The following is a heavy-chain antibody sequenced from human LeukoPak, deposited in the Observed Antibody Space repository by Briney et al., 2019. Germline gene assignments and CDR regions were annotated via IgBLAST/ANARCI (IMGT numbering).Heavy chain of an antibody. Sequence: ASVTVSFKASGYTFTSYGISWVRQAPGQGLEWMGWISAYNGNTNYAQKLQGRVTMTTDTSTSTAYMELRSLRSDDTAVYYCARDLHYYDTKFDPWGQGTLVTVSS. CDR1: GYTFTSYG. D-gene: IGHD3-22*01. J-gene: IGHJ5*02. CDR2: ISAYNGNT. CDR3: ARDLHYYDTKFDP. V-gene: IGHV1-18*01.